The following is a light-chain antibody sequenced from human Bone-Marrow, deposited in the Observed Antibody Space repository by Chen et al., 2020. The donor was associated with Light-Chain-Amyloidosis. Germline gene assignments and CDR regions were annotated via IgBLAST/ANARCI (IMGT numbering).Light chain of an antibody. CDR1: SSDVGGDNH. Sequence: QSALTHPASVSGSPGQSVTIPCTGTSSDVGGDNHVSWYQQHPDKAPKLMIYEVTNRPSWVPDRFSGSKSDNTASLTISGLQTDDEDDDFCSSYTITNTLGFGSGTRVTVL. CDR3: SSYTITNTLG. V-gene: IGLV2-14*01. CDR2: EVT. J-gene: IGLJ1*01.